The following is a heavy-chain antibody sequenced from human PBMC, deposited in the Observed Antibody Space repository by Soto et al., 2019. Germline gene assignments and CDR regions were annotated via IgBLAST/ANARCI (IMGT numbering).Heavy chain of an antibody. J-gene: IGHJ4*02. V-gene: IGHV3-30-3*01. Sequence: QVQLVESGGGVVQPGRSLRLSCAASGFTFSSYAMHWVRQAPGKGLEWVAVISYDGSNKYYADSVKGRFTISRDNSKNTLYLQMNSLRAEDTAVYYCARVGQWLVSAYFDYWGQGTLVTVSS. D-gene: IGHD6-19*01. CDR3: ARVGQWLVSAYFDY. CDR1: GFTFSSYA. CDR2: ISYDGSNK.